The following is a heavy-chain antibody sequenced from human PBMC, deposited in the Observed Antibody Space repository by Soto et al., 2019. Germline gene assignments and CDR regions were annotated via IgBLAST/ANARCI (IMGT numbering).Heavy chain of an antibody. Sequence: QVQLVESGGGVVQPGRSLRLSCAASGFTFSSYGMHWVLQAPGKGLEWVAVIWYDGSNKYYADSVKGRFTSSRNNSKNTLSMQMSSLSAEDTAVYYCARNPTITIFGVVSHYYYGMDVWGQGTTDTVSS. J-gene: IGHJ6*02. CDR1: GFTFSSYG. CDR2: IWYDGSNK. V-gene: IGHV3-33*01. CDR3: ARNPTITIFGVVSHYYYGMDV. D-gene: IGHD3-3*01.